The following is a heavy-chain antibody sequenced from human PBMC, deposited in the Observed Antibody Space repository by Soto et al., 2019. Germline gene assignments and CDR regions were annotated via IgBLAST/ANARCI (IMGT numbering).Heavy chain of an antibody. CDR1: GYTFSNYG. CDR3: ARGGMGKSYWTLDS. CDR2: IMAYNNNP. D-gene: IGHD1-26*01. V-gene: IGHV1-18*01. J-gene: IGHJ4*02. Sequence: ASVKVSCKASGYTFSNYGVNWVRQAPGQGLEWLGYIMAYNNNPHYAQKFVGRVTMTADTSTSTAFLELRGLTSDDTAVYYCARGGMGKSYWTLDSWGQGTQVTAPQ.